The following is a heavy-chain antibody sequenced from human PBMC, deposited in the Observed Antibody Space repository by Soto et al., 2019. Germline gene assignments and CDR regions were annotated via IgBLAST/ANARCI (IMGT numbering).Heavy chain of an antibody. CDR2: IDTSSTKI. CDR3: SSHYDMWSGYLSPVDY. CDR1: GYTFSDYY. D-gene: IGHD3-3*01. Sequence: QVQLVESGGDLVERGGSLRLSCAASGYTFSDYYMSWIRQAPGKGLEWISYIDTSSTKIYYADSVKGRFTISRDNAKNSLYLEMNSPRDEDTAVYYCSSHYDMWSGYLSPVDYWGQGTLVTVSS. V-gene: IGHV3-11*01. J-gene: IGHJ4*02.